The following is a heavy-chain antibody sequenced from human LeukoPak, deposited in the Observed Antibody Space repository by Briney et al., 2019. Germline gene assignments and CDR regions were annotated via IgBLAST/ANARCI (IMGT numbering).Heavy chain of an antibody. CDR1: GFTFSSYS. J-gene: IGHJ4*02. Sequence: GGSLRLSCAASGFTFSSYSMNWVRQAPGKGLEWVSHITAGGTAMFYADSVKGRFTISRDNAKNSLYLQMNSLRDEDTAVYYCASSGSYRFDYWGQGTLVTVSS. V-gene: IGHV3-48*02. D-gene: IGHD1-26*01. CDR3: ASSGSYRFDY. CDR2: ITAGGTAM.